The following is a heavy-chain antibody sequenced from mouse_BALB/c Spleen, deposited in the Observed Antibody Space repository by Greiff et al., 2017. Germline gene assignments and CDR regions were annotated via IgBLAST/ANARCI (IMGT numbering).Heavy chain of an antibody. CDR3: AGGRDGSSYVGWAMDY. CDR2: ISSGGST. V-gene: IGHV5-6-5*01. CDR1: GFTFRSYA. J-gene: IGHJ4*01. D-gene: IGHD1-1*01. Sequence: EVKVVESGGGLVKPGGSLKLTCAASGFTFRSYAMSWVRQTPEKRLEWVASISSGGSTYYPDSVKGRFTISSDNARNILYLQMSMMRSEDTARYYCAGGRDGSSYVGWAMDYWGQGTTVTVSS.